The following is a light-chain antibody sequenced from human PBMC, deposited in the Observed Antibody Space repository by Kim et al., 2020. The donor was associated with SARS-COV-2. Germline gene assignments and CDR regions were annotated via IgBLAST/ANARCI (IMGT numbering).Light chain of an antibody. V-gene: IGLV3-19*01. CDR1: SLRSYY. CDR3: NSRDSSGNLNWV. Sequence: LGQTVRITCQGDSLRSYYASWYQQKPGQAPVLVFYGKNNRPSGIPDRFSGSSSGNTASLTITGAQAEDEADYYCNSRDSSGNLNWVFGGGTQLTVL. CDR2: GKN. J-gene: IGLJ3*02.